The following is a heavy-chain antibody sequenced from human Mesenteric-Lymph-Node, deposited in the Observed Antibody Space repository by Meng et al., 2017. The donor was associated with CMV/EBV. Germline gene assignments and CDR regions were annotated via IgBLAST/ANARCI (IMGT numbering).Heavy chain of an antibody. J-gene: IGHJ6*02. V-gene: IGHV3-21*01. CDR2: ISSSSSYI. Sequence: GESLKISCAASGFTFSSYSMNWVRQAPGKGLEWVSSISSSSSYIYYADSVKGRFTISRDNSKNTVYLQMNSLRAEDTAVYYCARGGASGVDYYYYGMDVWGQGTTVTVSS. D-gene: IGHD3-10*01. CDR1: GFTFSSYS. CDR3: ARGGASGVDYYYYGMDV.